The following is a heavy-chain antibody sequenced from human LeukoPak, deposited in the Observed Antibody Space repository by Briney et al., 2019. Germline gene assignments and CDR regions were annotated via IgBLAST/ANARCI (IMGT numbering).Heavy chain of an antibody. CDR2: IIPIFGTA. V-gene: IGHV1-69*13. Sequence: EASVNVSCKASGGTFSSYAISWVRQAPGQGLEWMGGIIPIFGTANYAQKFQGRVTITADESRSTAYMELSSLRSEDTAVYYCARERFLEWLSQYYYYGMDVWGQGTTVTVSS. CDR1: GGTFSSYA. D-gene: IGHD3-3*01. J-gene: IGHJ6*02. CDR3: ARERFLEWLSQYYYYGMDV.